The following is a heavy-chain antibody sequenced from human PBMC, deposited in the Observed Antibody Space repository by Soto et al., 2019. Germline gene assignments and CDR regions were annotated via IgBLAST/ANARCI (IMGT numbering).Heavy chain of an antibody. CDR1: GGTFSSYA. Sequence: ASVKVSCKASGGTFSSYAISWVRQAPGQGLEWMGWINPNTGGTNYAQNFQGRVTMTRDTSISTAFMELSRLRSDDTALYYCAAMVITPLYYYCGVDVWGQGTTVTVSS. CDR2: INPNTGGT. D-gene: IGHD3-22*01. V-gene: IGHV1-2*02. J-gene: IGHJ6*02. CDR3: AAMVITPLYYYCGVDV.